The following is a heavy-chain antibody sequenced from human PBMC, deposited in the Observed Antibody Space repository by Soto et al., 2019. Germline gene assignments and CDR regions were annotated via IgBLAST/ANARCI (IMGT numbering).Heavy chain of an antibody. D-gene: IGHD2-15*01. CDR2: GSA. Sequence: QVQLVQSGAEVKKPGSSVKVSCKASGGTFSIYTISWVRQAPGQGLEWMGGSANSAQKFQGRLTVTADESTSTVYLELSSLTSEDTAVYYCAREGPPDIAVFDPWGQGTLVSVSS. CDR3: AREGPPDIAVFDP. V-gene: IGHV1-69*01. J-gene: IGHJ5*02. CDR1: GGTFSIYT.